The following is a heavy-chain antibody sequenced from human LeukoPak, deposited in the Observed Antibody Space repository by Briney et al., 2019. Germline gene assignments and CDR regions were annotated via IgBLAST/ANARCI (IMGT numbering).Heavy chain of an antibody. Sequence: SETLSLTCTVSGGSISSSSYYWGWIRQPPVKWLEWIGSIYYSGSTYYNPSLKSRVTISVDTSKNQFSLKLSSVTAADTAVYYCASSSSSKFDYWGQGTLVTVSS. J-gene: IGHJ4*02. D-gene: IGHD6-6*01. CDR2: IYYSGST. V-gene: IGHV4-39*07. CDR3: ASSSSSKFDY. CDR1: GGSISSSSYY.